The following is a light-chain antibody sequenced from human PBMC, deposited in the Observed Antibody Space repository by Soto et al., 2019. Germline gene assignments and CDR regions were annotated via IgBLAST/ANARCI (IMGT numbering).Light chain of an antibody. V-gene: IGLV8-61*01. CDR2: STY. CDR1: SGSVSTNNY. CDR3: VLYMGSGIWV. Sequence: QTVVTQEPSFSVSPGATVTLTCGLSSGSVSTNNYPSWYQQTPGQAPRPLIYSTYTRSSGGRDRFSASILGNKAALTITGAQAVDESDYCCVLYMGSGIWVFGGGTKVTVL. J-gene: IGLJ3*02.